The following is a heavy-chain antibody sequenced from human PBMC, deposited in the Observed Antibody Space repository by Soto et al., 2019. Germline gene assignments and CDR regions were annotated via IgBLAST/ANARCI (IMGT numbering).Heavy chain of an antibody. CDR1: GGSISSGGYY. Sequence: SETLSLTCTVSGGSISSGGYYWSWIRQPPGKGLEWIGYIYYSGSTNYNPSLKSRVTISVDTSKNQFSLKLSSVTAADTAVYYCASGAQWLPFDYWGQGTLVTVSS. J-gene: IGHJ4*02. CDR2: IYYSGST. CDR3: ASGAQWLPFDY. V-gene: IGHV4-61*08. D-gene: IGHD3-22*01.